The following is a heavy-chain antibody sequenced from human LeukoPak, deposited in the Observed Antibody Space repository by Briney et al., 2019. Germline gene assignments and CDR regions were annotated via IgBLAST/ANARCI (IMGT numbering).Heavy chain of an antibody. CDR1: GGSTSSYC. CDR2: IYYSGST. J-gene: IGHJ3*02. CDR3: ARYIVSYPHDAFDI. D-gene: IGHD1-26*01. Sequence: SETLSLTCTVSGGSTSSYCWSWIRQPPGKGLEWIGYIYYSGSTSYNPSLKSRVTISVDTSKKQFSLKLSSVTAADTAFYYCARYIVSYPHDAFDIWGQGTMVTVSS. V-gene: IGHV4-59*01.